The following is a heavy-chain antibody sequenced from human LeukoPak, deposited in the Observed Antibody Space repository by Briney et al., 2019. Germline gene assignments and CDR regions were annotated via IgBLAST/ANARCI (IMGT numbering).Heavy chain of an antibody. Sequence: PGGSLRLSCAASGFTLSSYAMSWVRQAPGKGLEWVSTIGGSGGSTYYADSVKGRFTISRDNSKNTLYLQMNSLRAEDTAVYYCAKLYSGSYRGYFDDWGQGTLVTVSS. V-gene: IGHV3-23*01. J-gene: IGHJ4*02. D-gene: IGHD1-26*01. CDR3: AKLYSGSYRGYFDD. CDR1: GFTLSSYA. CDR2: IGGSGGST.